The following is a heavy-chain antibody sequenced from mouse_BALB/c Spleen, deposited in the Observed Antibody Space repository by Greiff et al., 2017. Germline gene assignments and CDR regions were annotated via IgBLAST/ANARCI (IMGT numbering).Heavy chain of an antibody. J-gene: IGHJ3*01. CDR1: GYTFTNYW. CDR2: IYPGGGYT. V-gene: IGHV1-63*02. D-gene: IGHD2-1*01. CDR3: ARNGNYDGGFAY. Sequence: VQLQQSGAELVRPGTSVKISCKASGYTFTNYWLGWVKQRPGHGLEWIGDIYPGGGYTNYNEKFKGKATLTADTSSSTAYMQLSSLTSEDSAVYFCARNGNYDGGFAYWGQGTLVTVSA.